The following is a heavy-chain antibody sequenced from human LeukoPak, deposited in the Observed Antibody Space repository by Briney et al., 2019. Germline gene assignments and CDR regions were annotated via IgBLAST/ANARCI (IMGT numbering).Heavy chain of an antibody. J-gene: IGHJ4*02. D-gene: IGHD3-9*01. Sequence: GGSLRLSCAASGFTFSSYAMSWVRQAPGKGLEWVSAISGSGGSTYYADSVKGRFTISRDNSKNTLYLQMNSLRAEDTAVYYCAKDPYDILTGYSLHYFDYWGQGTLVTVSS. CDR1: GFTFSSYA. V-gene: IGHV3-23*01. CDR2: ISGSGGST. CDR3: AKDPYDILTGYSLHYFDY.